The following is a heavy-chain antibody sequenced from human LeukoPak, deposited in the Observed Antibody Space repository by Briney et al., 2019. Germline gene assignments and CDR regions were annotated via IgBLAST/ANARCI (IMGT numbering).Heavy chain of an antibody. V-gene: IGHV1-69*13. D-gene: IGHD3-10*01. CDR2: IIPIFGTA. Sequence: ASVKVSCKASGGTFSSYAISWVRQAPGQGLEWMGGIIPIFGTANYAQKFQGRVTITADETTSTAYMELSSLRSEDTAVYYCARVVRFGELYYFDYWGQGTLVTVSS. CDR3: ARVVRFGELYYFDY. J-gene: IGHJ4*02. CDR1: GGTFSSYA.